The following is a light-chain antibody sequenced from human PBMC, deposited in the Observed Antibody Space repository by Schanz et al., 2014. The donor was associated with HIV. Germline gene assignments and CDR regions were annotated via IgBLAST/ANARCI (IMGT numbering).Light chain of an antibody. CDR2: GNN. V-gene: IGLV1-40*01. J-gene: IGLJ2*01. CDR3: SSYTIINTPVL. Sequence: QSVLTQPPSVSGAPGQRVSISCTGTTSNIGAGYDVHWYLQLPGSAPKLLIYGNNNRPSGVPDRFSGSKSGTSASLAITGLQAEDEADYYCSSYTIINTPVLFGGGTKLTVL. CDR1: TSNIGAGYD.